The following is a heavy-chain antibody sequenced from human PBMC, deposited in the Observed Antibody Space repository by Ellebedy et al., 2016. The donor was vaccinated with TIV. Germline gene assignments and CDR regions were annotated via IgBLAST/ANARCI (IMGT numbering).Heavy chain of an antibody. CDR3: AKGRYLGSGSYKNTFDY. CDR2: ITGSGDTT. CDR1: GFTFNNYV. V-gene: IGHV3-23*01. Sequence: PGGSLRLSCAASGFTFNNYVMSWVRQAPGEGLEWVSLITGSGDTTYYADSVKGRFTISRDNSKNKLYLQMNSLRADDTAVYHCAKGRYLGSGSYKNTFDYWGQGTLVTVSS. D-gene: IGHD3-10*01. J-gene: IGHJ4*02.